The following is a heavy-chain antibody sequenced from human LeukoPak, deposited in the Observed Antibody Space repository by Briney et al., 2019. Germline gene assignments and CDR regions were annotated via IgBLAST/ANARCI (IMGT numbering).Heavy chain of an antibody. J-gene: IGHJ5*02. CDR1: GFTVSSNY. CDR3: AKMGFDP. V-gene: IGHV3-66*01. Sequence: GGSLRLSCAASGFTVSSNYMSWVRQAPGKGLEWVSVIYSGGSTYYADSVKGRFTVSRDNSKNTLYLQVNSLRVEDTAVYYCAKMGFDPWGQGTLVTVSS. CDR2: IYSGGST. D-gene: IGHD1-26*01.